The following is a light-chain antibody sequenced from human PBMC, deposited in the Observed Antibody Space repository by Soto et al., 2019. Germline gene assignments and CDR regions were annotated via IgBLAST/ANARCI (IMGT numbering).Light chain of an antibody. Sequence: EVVLTQSPATLSLSPGERATLSCRASQSVSSYLAWYQQKPGQTPRLLMYDASNRAAGIPARFNGSGSGTDFTLTISTLEPEDFATYYCLQKYFYPFTFGPGTKVDIK. CDR1: QSVSSY. J-gene: IGKJ3*01. V-gene: IGKV3-11*01. CDR2: DAS. CDR3: LQKYFYPFT.